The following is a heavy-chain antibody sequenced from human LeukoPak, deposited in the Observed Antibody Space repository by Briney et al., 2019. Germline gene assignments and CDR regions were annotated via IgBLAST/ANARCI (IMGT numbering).Heavy chain of an antibody. CDR3: ARDGVISEYYFDY. CDR1: GGSMSSYY. Sequence: SETLSLTCSVSGGSMSSYYWSWIRQPPGKGLEWIGYIYYSGSTNYNPSLKSRVTISVDTSRNQFSLKLSSVTAADTAVYYCARDGVISEYYFDYWGQGTLVTVSS. J-gene: IGHJ4*02. V-gene: IGHV4-59*01. D-gene: IGHD3-22*01. CDR2: IYYSGST.